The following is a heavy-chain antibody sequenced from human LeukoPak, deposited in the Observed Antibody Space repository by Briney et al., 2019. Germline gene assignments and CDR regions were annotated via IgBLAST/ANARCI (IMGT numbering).Heavy chain of an antibody. D-gene: IGHD6-13*01. Sequence: GGSLRLSCEASGFTFRNYWMNWVRQAPGKGLEWVANINQDGSQKHFVGSVKGRFTISRDNAKNSLSPQMNSLRAEDAAVYYCARDGLYSTSWYDFDYWGQGTLVTVSS. V-gene: IGHV3-7*04. CDR2: INQDGSQK. CDR1: GFTFRNYW. CDR3: ARDGLYSTSWYDFDY. J-gene: IGHJ4*02.